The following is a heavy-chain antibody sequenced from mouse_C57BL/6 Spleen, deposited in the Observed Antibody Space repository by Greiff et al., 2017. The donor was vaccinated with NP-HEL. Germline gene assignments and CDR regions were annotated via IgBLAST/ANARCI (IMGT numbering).Heavy chain of an antibody. V-gene: IGHV1-82*01. Sequence: QVQLQQSGPELVKPGASVKISCTASGFAFSSSWMNWVKQRPGKGLEWIGRIYPGDGDTNYTGKFKGTATMTADKSSSTAYLQLSSLTSEDSAVYFCARGTAYYFDYWGQGTTLTVSS. CDR1: GFAFSSSW. CDR3: ARGTAYYFDY. CDR2: IYPGDGDT. J-gene: IGHJ2*01. D-gene: IGHD1-2*01.